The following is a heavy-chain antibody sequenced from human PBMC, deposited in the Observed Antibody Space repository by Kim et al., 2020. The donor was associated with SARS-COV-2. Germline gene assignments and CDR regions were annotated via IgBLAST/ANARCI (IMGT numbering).Heavy chain of an antibody. CDR2: IYYTGNT. CDR3: VKHLDYGGKCFDS. Sequence: SETLSLTCTVSGGSISSSSHYWGWIRQSPGKELEWMASIYYTGNTYYNPSLKSRITISVATSKNQFSLNLSSVTAADTAIYYCVKHLDYGGKCFDSWGQGTLVTVSS. CDR1: GGSISSSSHY. V-gene: IGHV4-39*01. J-gene: IGHJ4*02. D-gene: IGHD4-17*01.